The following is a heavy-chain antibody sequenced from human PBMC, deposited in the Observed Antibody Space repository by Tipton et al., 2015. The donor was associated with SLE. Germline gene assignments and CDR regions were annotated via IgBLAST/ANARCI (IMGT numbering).Heavy chain of an antibody. V-gene: IGHV3-11*01. CDR2: ISGSGSPI. J-gene: IGHJ4*02. CDR3: ARRNRYYYAEFDS. Sequence: SLRLSCVASGFTFSEHYMGWIRQAPGKGLEWVSSISGSGSPIYYADSVKGRFTVSRDNAKNSLYLQVISLRAEDTAFYYCARRNRYYYAEFDSWGQGTLVTVSS. D-gene: IGHD3-22*01. CDR1: GFTFSEHY.